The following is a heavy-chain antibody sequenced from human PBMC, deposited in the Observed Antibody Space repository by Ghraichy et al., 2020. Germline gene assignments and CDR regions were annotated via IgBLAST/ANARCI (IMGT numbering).Heavy chain of an antibody. V-gene: IGHV3-30-3*01. Sequence: GESLNISCTASGFTLRNDAMHWVRQAPGKGLEWVAVISYDESNEYYADSVKGRFTISRDNSNNTLYLQMNSLRAEDTAVYYCARGKRAARRNLHYYYAMDVWGQGTTVTVSS. J-gene: IGHJ6*02. D-gene: IGHD6-6*01. CDR3: ARGKRAARRNLHYYYAMDV. CDR2: ISYDESNE. CDR1: GFTLRNDA.